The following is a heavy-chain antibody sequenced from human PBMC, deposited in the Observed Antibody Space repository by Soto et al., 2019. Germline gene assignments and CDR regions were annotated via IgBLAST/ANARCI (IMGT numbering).Heavy chain of an antibody. V-gene: IGHV1-3*01. CDR3: ARDYVKLGMDV. CDR1: GSTFTAIT. Sequence: QVQFVQSGAEVKEPGASVKVSCKASGSTFTAITLHWVRQAPGQRLEWMGCIHAGSDNTEYSQKFQDRLTITRDTSASIVYTELSSLRSEDTALYYCARDYVKLGMDVWGQGTTVTVSS. J-gene: IGHJ6*02. D-gene: IGHD3-10*02. CDR2: IHAGSDNT.